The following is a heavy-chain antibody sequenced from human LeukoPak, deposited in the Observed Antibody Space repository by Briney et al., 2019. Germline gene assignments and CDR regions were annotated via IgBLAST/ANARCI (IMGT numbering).Heavy chain of an antibody. CDR3: ARQKGSGCSYPEFDY. CDR1: GYTFTSYY. V-gene: IGHV1-46*01. Sequence: ASVKVSCKASGYTFTSYYMHWVRQAPGQGLEWMGIINPSGGSTSYAQKFQGRVTMTRDTSTSTVYMELSSLRSEDTAVYYCARQKGSGCSYPEFDYWGQGTLVTVSS. D-gene: IGHD5-18*01. J-gene: IGHJ4*02. CDR2: INPSGGST.